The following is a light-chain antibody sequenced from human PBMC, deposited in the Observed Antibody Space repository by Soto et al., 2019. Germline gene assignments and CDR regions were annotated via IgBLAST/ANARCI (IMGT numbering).Light chain of an antibody. Sequence: ETVLTQSPATLSLSPGERATLSCRASENVDIYLAWYQQKPGQAPRLLIYHASNRATGIPARFSGSGSGTDFTLTISSLEPEDSAVYYCQQRRHWPPLTFGGGTRVEIK. CDR2: HAS. CDR1: ENVDIY. CDR3: QQRRHWPPLT. V-gene: IGKV3-11*01. J-gene: IGKJ4*01.